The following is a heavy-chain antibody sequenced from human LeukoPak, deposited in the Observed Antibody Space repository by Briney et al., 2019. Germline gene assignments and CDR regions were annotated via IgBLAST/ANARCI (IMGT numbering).Heavy chain of an antibody. CDR1: GGSISSSSYY. CDR3: ARENTGTTGTTTWFDP. CDR2: IYYSGST. J-gene: IGHJ5*02. D-gene: IGHD1-1*01. V-gene: IGHV4-39*02. Sequence: PSETLSLTCTVSGGSISSSSYYWGWIRQPPGKGLEWIGSIYYSGSTYYNPSLKSRVTISVDTSKNQFSLKLSSVTAADTAVYYCARENTGTTGTTTWFDPWGQGTLVTVSS.